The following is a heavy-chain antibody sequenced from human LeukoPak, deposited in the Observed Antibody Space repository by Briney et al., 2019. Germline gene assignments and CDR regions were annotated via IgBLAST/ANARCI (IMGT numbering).Heavy chain of an antibody. Sequence: PGGSLRLSCVASGFTVTGHSMHWVRQAPGKGLEWISVVSHDEKTIFYADSLKGRFTVSRDNSKNTVYLQMNSLRDEDTAVYYCAREKQSGSTPFDYWGQGSLVTVSS. CDR3: AREKQSGSTPFDY. D-gene: IGHD3-10*01. J-gene: IGHJ4*02. CDR2: VSHDEKTI. CDR1: GFTVTGHS. V-gene: IGHV3-30*03.